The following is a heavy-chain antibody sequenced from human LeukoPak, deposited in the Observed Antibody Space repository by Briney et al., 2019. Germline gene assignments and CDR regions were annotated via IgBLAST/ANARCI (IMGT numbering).Heavy chain of an antibody. J-gene: IGHJ5*02. CDR3: ARAMVVPAAIFKGWFDP. D-gene: IGHD2-2*01. Sequence: SVKVSCKASGGTFSSYAISWVRQAPGQGLEWMGGIIPIFGTANYAQKFQGRVTITADESTSTAYMELSSLRSEDTAVYYCARAMVVPAAIFKGWFDPWGQGTLVTVSS. V-gene: IGHV1-69*13. CDR2: IIPIFGTA. CDR1: GGTFSSYA.